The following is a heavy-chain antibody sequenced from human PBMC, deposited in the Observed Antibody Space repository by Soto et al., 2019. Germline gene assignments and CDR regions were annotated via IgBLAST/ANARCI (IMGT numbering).Heavy chain of an antibody. CDR1: GYSLTSYY. CDR2: INPSGGST. CDR3: SSEYSSSSRYGMEV. V-gene: IGHV1-46*01. D-gene: IGHD6-6*01. J-gene: IGHJ6*02. Sequence: QVQLVQSGAEVKKPGASVKVSCKASGYSLTSYYMHWVRQAPGQGLEWMGIINPSGGSTSYAQKFQGRVAMTRDTSTSSVYMQLSSLRSDETAVYYCSSEYSSSSRYGMEVWGQGTTVTVSS.